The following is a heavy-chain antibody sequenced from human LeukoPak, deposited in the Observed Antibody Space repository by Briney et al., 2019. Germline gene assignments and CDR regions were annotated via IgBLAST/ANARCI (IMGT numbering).Heavy chain of an antibody. CDR1: GFSFSSYA. D-gene: IGHD3-10*02. J-gene: IGHJ5*01. CDR3: ARDRVATIFTSHPMCDS. V-gene: IGHV3-30-3*01. Sequence: GRSLRLSCAASGFSFSSYAMHWARQAPGKGLEWVAVISYDGSNKYYADSVKGRFTISRDNDKSTLYLQMNSLRVEDTAVYYCARDRVATIFTSHPMCDSWGRGTLVTVSS. CDR2: ISYDGSNK.